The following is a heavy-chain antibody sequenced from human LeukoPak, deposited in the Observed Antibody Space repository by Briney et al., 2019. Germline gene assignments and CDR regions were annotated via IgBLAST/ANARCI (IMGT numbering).Heavy chain of an antibody. CDR1: GGSISSSVYL. D-gene: IGHD3-10*01. V-gene: IGHV4-39*01. J-gene: IGHJ4*02. Sequence: SETLSLTCTVFGGSISSSVYLWAWVRQSPGKGLELIGSIHYSGSTYYNPSLKSRVTIAVDTSKNQFSLNLHSVTAADTAVYYCLRSHGAYWGQGALVTVSS. CDR3: LRSHGAY. CDR2: IHYSGST.